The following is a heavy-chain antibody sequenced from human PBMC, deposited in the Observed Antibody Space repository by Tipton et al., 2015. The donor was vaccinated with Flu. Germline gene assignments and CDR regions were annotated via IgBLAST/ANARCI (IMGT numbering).Heavy chain of an antibody. CDR2: INQSGTA. CDR3: ARGRLHNYVSDPKNWFDR. CDR1: GGSFSGYS. Sequence: LRLSCALYGGSFSGYSWSWIRQPPGKGLEWVGEINQSGTANYNPSLESRVTISEDTSNNQFSLTLTSVTAADTAVYYCARGRLHNYVSDPKNWFDRWGQGILVTVSS. V-gene: IGHV4-34*01. D-gene: IGHD3-16*01. J-gene: IGHJ5*02.